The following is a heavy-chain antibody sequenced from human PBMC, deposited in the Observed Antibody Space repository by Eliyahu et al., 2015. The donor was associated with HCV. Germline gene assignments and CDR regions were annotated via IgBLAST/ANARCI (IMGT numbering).Heavy chain of an antibody. D-gene: IGHD6-13*01. CDR2: IKQXGSEK. CDR1: GFTFSSYW. Sequence: EVQLVESGGGLVQPGGSLRLSCAASGFTFSSYWMSWVRQAPGXGXEWVANIKQXGSEKCXVDSVKGRFTISRDNAKNSLYLQMNSLRAEDTAVYYCARDGPIAAAGMSISNYYYYGMDVWGQGTTVTVSS. CDR3: ARDGPIAAAGMSISNYYYYGMDV. V-gene: IGHV3-7*01. J-gene: IGHJ6*02.